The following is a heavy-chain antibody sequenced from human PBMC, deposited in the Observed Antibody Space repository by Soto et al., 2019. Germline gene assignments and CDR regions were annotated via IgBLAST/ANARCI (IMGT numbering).Heavy chain of an antibody. CDR2: IYNEFT. D-gene: IGHD2-15*01. Sequence: EVHLVESGGGLVQPGGSLRLSCVASGFTVTDIYMNWVRQAPGKGLEWVSVIYNEFTDYADSVRGRFSISTDSSKNALYLQMNSLRAEDSAVYYCVREPRYCSGGSCSIMGDAFDIWGQGTMVTVSS. CDR3: VREPRYCSGGSCSIMGDAFDI. V-gene: IGHV3-66*01. J-gene: IGHJ3*02. CDR1: GFTVTDIY.